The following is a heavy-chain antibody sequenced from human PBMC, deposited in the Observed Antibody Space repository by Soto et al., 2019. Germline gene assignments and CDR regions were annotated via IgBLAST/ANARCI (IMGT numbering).Heavy chain of an antibody. Sequence: VGSLILSCAASGFTFSDYYMSWIRQAPGKGLEWVSYISSSSSYTNYADSVKGRFTISRDNAKNSLYLQMNSLRAEDTAVYYCYRIAAAGNYWGQGTLVTVSS. CDR3: YRIAAAGNY. CDR1: GFTFSDYY. D-gene: IGHD6-13*01. J-gene: IGHJ4*02. CDR2: ISSSSSYT. V-gene: IGHV3-11*03.